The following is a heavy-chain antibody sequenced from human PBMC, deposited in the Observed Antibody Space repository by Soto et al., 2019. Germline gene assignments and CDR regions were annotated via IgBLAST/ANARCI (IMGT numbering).Heavy chain of an antibody. CDR1: GFTFSSYA. Sequence: GESLKISCAASGFTFSSYAMTWVRQAPGKGLEWVSAISYSGVSTYYADSVKGRFTISRDSSENTLSLQMNSLRVDDTAVYYCARTRGYSDYDLDYWGQGTLVTVSS. J-gene: IGHJ4*02. D-gene: IGHD5-12*01. V-gene: IGHV3-23*01. CDR2: ISYSGVST. CDR3: ARTRGYSDYDLDY.